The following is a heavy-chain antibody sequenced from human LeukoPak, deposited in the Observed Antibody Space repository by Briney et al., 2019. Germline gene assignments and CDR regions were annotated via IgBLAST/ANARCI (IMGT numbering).Heavy chain of an antibody. Sequence: ASVKVSCKASGYTFTGYYMHWVRQAPGQGLEWMGWINPNSGGTNYAQKFQGWVTMTRDTSISTAYMELSRLRSDDTAVYYCAASTVVVPAAIRAFDIWGQGTMVTVSS. D-gene: IGHD2-2*02. CDR1: GYTFTGYY. CDR3: AASTVVVPAAIRAFDI. CDR2: INPNSGGT. J-gene: IGHJ3*02. V-gene: IGHV1-2*04.